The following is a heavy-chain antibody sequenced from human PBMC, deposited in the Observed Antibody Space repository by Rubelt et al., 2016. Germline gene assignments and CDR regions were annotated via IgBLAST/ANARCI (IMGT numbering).Heavy chain of an antibody. Sequence: QGLEWMGWISAYNGNTNYAQKLQGRVTMTTDTSTSTAYMELRSLRSDDTAVYYCARGAKQWLVKNDYWGQGTLVTVSS. CDR2: ISAYNGNT. D-gene: IGHD6-19*01. J-gene: IGHJ4*02. V-gene: IGHV1-18*01. CDR3: ARGAKQWLVKNDY.